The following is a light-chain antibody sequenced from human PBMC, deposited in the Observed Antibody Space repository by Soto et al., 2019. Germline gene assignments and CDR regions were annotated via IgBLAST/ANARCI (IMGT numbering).Light chain of an antibody. CDR3: QQSYSTPFT. CDR1: QSISSY. Sequence: DIQMTQSPSSLSASVGDRVTITCRASQSISSYLNWYQQKPGKAPKLLIYAASSLQSGVPSRFRGSGYGTYFTLTISSLHPEDFATYYCQQSYSTPFTFGPGTKVDIK. V-gene: IGKV1-39*01. CDR2: AAS. J-gene: IGKJ3*01.